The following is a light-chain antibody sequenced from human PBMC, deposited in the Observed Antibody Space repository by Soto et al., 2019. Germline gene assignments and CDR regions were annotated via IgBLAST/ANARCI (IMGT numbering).Light chain of an antibody. CDR1: QGISNY. Sequence: DFQMTQSPSSLSASVGDRVTITCRASQGISNYLAWYQQKPGKGPKLLIYAASTLQSGVPSRFSGSGSGTDFTLTITSLQPEDVATDDCQKYNSAPWTFGQGTKVEIK. CDR2: AAS. V-gene: IGKV1-27*01. CDR3: QKYNSAPWT. J-gene: IGKJ1*01.